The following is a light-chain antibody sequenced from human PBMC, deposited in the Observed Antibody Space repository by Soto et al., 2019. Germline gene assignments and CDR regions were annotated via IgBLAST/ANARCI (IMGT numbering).Light chain of an antibody. CDR1: QGISSY. CDR2: DAS. CDR3: QQYKSYFRT. Sequence: VIWMTQSPSLLSASTGDRVTISCRMSQGISSYLAWYQQKPGKAPELLIYDASSLQSGVPSRFSGSGSGTEFTLTISSLLPDDFATYFCQQYKSYFRTFGQGTKVDIK. V-gene: IGKV1D-8*03. J-gene: IGKJ1*01.